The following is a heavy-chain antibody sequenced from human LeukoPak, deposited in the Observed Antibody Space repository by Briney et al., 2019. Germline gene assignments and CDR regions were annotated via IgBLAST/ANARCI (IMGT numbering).Heavy chain of an antibody. D-gene: IGHD6-19*01. V-gene: IGHV3-74*01. Sequence: GGSLRLSCAASGFTLSKYWMLWVRQAPGKGLESVSRINTDGTVTTYADPVKGRFTVSRDNADNTMFLQMNSVRDEDTAVYYCATKQWLAPPPDSWGQGTPVTVSS. J-gene: IGHJ4*02. CDR1: GFTLSKYW. CDR3: ATKQWLAPPPDS. CDR2: INTDGTVT.